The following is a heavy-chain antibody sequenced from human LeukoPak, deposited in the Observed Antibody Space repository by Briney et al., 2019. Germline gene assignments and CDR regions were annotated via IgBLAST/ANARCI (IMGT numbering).Heavy chain of an antibody. J-gene: IGHJ4*02. CDR1: GGTFSSYA. CDR3: ASPEVGSTDPTLDY. D-gene: IGHD1-26*01. CDR2: IIPIFGTA. Sequence: SVKVSCKASGGTFSSYAISWVRQAPGQELEWMGGIIPIFGTANYAQKFQGRVTITTDESTSTAYMELSSLRSEDTAVYYCASPEVGSTDPTLDYWGQGTLVTVSS. V-gene: IGHV1-69*05.